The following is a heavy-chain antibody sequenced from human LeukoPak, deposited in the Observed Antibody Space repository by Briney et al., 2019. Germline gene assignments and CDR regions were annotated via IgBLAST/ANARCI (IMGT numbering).Heavy chain of an antibody. J-gene: IGHJ5*02. D-gene: IGHD3-10*01. CDR1: GFTSSSYS. CDR2: ISSSSYI. Sequence: GGSLRLSCAASGFTSSSYSMNWVRQAPGKGLEWVSSISSSSYIYYADSVKGRFTISRDNAKNSLYLQMNSLRAEDTALYYCARDNYYYGSGSYGSENWFDPWGQGTLVTVSS. V-gene: IGHV3-21*01. CDR3: ARDNYYYGSGSYGSENWFDP.